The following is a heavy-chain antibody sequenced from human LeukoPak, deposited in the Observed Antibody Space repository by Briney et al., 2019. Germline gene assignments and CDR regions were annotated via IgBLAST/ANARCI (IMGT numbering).Heavy chain of an antibody. D-gene: IGHD3-16*01. V-gene: IGHV3-53*01. CDR3: WAFGGLSAAWFDY. CDR2: IYSGGNT. Sequence: GGSLRLSCAASGFTVSSNYMSWVRQAPGKGLEWVSIIYSGGNTYYVDSVKGRFTISRDNSKNTLYLQMNSLRAEDTAVYYCWAFGGLSAAWFDYWGQGTLVTVSS. CDR1: GFTVSSNY. J-gene: IGHJ4*02.